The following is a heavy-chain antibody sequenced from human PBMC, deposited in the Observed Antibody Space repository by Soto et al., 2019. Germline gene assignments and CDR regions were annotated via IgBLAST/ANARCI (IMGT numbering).Heavy chain of an antibody. Sequence: GGSLRLSCVASGFTVTSIYMNWVRQAPGKGLEWVSVISGSGGNTYYADSVKGRFTISRDNSKNTLYLQMNSLRAEDTAVYYCAKLPPGTYDILAGPFDYWGQGTLVTVSS. J-gene: IGHJ4*02. V-gene: IGHV3-23*01. CDR3: AKLPPGTYDILAGPFDY. CDR1: GFTVTSIY. CDR2: ISGSGGNT. D-gene: IGHD3-9*01.